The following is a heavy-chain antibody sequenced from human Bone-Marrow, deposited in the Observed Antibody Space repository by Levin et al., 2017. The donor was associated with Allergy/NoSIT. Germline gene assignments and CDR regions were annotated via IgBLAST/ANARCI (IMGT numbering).Heavy chain of an antibody. V-gene: IGHV4-59*12. D-gene: IGHD5-24*01. CDR1: GASMSHFY. CDR2: VDYTGDT. Sequence: SSETLSLTCTLSGASMSHFYWSWFRQPPGRGLEWLGHVDYTGDTNYSPSLRSRLTISVDASQKQISLKMNSVTAADTAVYYCALTDGSRVYFEHWGHGSLVTVSS. J-gene: IGHJ4*01. CDR3: ALTDGSRVYFEH.